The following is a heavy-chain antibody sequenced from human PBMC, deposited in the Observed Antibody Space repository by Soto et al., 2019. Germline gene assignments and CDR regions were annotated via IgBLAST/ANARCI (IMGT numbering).Heavy chain of an antibody. CDR2: ISSSSSYI. J-gene: IGHJ4*02. CDR3: ARVVVVPAAGIDY. D-gene: IGHD2-2*01. V-gene: IGHV3-21*01. CDR1: GFTFSSYS. Sequence: EVQLVESGGGLVKPGGSLRLSCAASGFTFSSYSMNWVRQAPGKGLEWVSPISSSSSYIYYADSVKGRFTISRDNAKNSLYLQMNSLRAEDTAVYYCARVVVVPAAGIDYWGQGTLVTVSS.